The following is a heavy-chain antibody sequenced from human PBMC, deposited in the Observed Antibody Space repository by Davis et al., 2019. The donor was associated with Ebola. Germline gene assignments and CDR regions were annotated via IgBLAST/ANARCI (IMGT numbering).Heavy chain of an antibody. V-gene: IGHV4-39*01. CDR2: AHYSGSS. CDR1: GGSITSISYF. D-gene: IGHD1-26*01. CDR3: ARNGRDNNAV. J-gene: IGHJ4*02. Sequence: MPSETLSLTCTVSGGSITSISYFWGWIRQPPGKGLEWIGSAHYSGSSYYNPSLKSRVTISVDTSNNQFSLTLSSVTAADTAMYYCARNGRDNNAVWGQGTLVTVSA.